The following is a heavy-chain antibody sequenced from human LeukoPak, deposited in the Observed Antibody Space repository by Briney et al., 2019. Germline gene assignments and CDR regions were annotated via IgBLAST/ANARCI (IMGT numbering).Heavy chain of an antibody. Sequence: PGGSLRLSCAASGFTFSSYWMHWVRQAPGKGLVWVSRTNSDGSSTRYADSVKGRFTISRDNAKNTLYLQMNSLRAEDTAVYYCASLEYSSSQGRDYWGQGTLVTVSS. CDR3: ASLEYSSSQGRDY. V-gene: IGHV3-74*01. J-gene: IGHJ4*02. D-gene: IGHD6-6*01. CDR1: GFTFSSYW. CDR2: TNSDGSST.